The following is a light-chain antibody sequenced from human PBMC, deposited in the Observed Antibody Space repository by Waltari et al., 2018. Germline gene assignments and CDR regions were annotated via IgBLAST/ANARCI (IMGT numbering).Light chain of an antibody. CDR1: SSNIGSNV. CDR3: AAWDDSLNGHWV. V-gene: IGLV1-44*01. Sequence: QSVLTQPPSESGTPGPRVTISCSVSSSNIGSNVVNWYQQVPGTTPKLLIYRNDQRPSGVPDRISASKSGTSASLAISGLQSEDEAHYYCAAWDDSLNGHWVFGGGTKLTVL. CDR2: RND. J-gene: IGLJ2*01.